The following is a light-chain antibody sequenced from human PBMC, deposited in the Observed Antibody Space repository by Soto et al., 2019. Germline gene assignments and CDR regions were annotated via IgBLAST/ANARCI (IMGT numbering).Light chain of an antibody. CDR1: SSDVGGYNY. J-gene: IGLJ1*01. Sequence: LTQPASVSGSPGQSIAISCTGTSSDVGGYNYVSWYQQYPGKAPKLVIYHVSNRPSGVSNRFSGSKSGNSASLTISGLQAEDEADYYCRSYTSTSTYVFGTGTKVTVL. CDR3: RSYTSTSTYV. V-gene: IGLV2-14*01. CDR2: HVS.